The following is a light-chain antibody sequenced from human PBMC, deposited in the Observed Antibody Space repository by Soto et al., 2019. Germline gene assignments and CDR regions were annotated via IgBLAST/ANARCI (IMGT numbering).Light chain of an antibody. CDR2: DAS. V-gene: IGKV3-20*01. Sequence: EIVMTQSPATLSVSPGERATLSCRASQSVSSNYVAWYQQKAGQAPSLLIYDASSRATGIPDRFSGSGSGTDFTLTISRLEPEDFAVYYCQQFGSSPITFGQGTRLEIK. CDR3: QQFGSSPIT. J-gene: IGKJ5*01. CDR1: QSVSSNY.